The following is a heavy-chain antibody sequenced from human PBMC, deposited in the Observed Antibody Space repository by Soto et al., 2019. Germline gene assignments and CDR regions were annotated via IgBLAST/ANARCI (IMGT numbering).Heavy chain of an antibody. CDR2: IYYSGST. V-gene: IGHV4-59*01. CDR1: GGSITSYY. CDR3: ARGGTIFGVEAFDI. Sequence: SETLSLTCTVSGGSITSYYWNWIRQPPGKGLEWIGYIYYSGSTHYKSSLKSRVTISVDTSKNQFSLKLSSVTAADTAVYYCARGGTIFGVEAFDIWGQGTMVTVSS. D-gene: IGHD3-3*01. J-gene: IGHJ3*02.